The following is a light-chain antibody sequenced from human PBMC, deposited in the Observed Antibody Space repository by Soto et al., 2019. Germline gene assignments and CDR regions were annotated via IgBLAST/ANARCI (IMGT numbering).Light chain of an antibody. CDR2: EVT. CDR1: SSDVGDYKL. Sequence: QSVLTQPASVSGSPGQSITISCTGTSSDVGDYKLVSWYQQFPGTAPKLIIFEVTKRPSDISNRFSASKSGNTASLTISGLQAEDEADYYCSSYAGGANVIFGGGTKLTVL. CDR3: SSYAGGANVI. J-gene: IGLJ2*01. V-gene: IGLV2-23*02.